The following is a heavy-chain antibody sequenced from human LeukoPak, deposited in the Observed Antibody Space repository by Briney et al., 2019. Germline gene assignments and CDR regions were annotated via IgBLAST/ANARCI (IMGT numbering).Heavy chain of an antibody. CDR2: INPSGGST. J-gene: IGHJ2*01. CDR1: GYTFISHN. CDR3: ARDLRRHVYNRDWYFDL. V-gene: IGHV1-46*01. Sequence: GASVKVSCKVSGYTFISHNMHWVRQAPRHGLEWMGMINPSGGSTTYAQKFQGRVTMTRDTSTSTVYMELSSLRSEDTAVYFCARDLRRHVYNRDWYFDLWGRGTLVTVFS. D-gene: IGHD5-24*01.